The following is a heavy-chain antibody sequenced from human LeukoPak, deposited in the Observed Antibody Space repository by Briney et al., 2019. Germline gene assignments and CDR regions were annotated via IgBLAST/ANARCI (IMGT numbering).Heavy chain of an antibody. D-gene: IGHD3-10*01. CDR3: ARGGPRRYYDY. CDR1: GFTFSNYW. Sequence: PGGSLRVSCTTSGFTFSNYWMSWVRQAPGKGLEWVANIKQDGSAKYYVDSVKGRFTISRDNAKNSLYLQMNSLRPEDTAVYCCARGGPRRYYDYWGQGTLVTVSS. CDR2: IKQDGSAK. J-gene: IGHJ4*02. V-gene: IGHV3-7*01.